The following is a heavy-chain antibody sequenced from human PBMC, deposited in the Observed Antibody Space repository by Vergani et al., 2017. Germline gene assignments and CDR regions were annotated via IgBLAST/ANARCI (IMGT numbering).Heavy chain of an antibody. D-gene: IGHD6-13*01. V-gene: IGHV5-51*01. CDR1: GYSFTSYW. CDR3: AXHTGSYSSSGYYYYGMDV. Sequence: EVQLVQSGAEVKKPGESLKISCKVSGYSFTSYWIGWVRQMPGKGLEWMGIIYPGDSDTRYSPSFQGQVTISADKSISTAYLQWSSLKASDTAMYYCAXHTGSYSSSGYYYYGMDVWGQGTTVTVSS. J-gene: IGHJ6*02. CDR2: IYPGDSDT.